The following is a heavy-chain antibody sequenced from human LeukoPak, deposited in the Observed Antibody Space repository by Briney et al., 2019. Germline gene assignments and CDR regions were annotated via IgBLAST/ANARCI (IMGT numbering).Heavy chain of an antibody. V-gene: IGHV4-39*07. J-gene: IGHJ6*03. D-gene: IGHD3-3*01. Sequence: SETLSLTCTVSGGSISSSSYYWGWIRQSPGKGLEWIGSIYFSGGTYYNPSLKSRVTISVDTSKNQFSLKLSSVTAADTAVYYCARGGPWSGYYRYYYMDVWGKGTTVTVSS. CDR1: GGSISSSSYY. CDR2: IYFSGGT. CDR3: ARGGPWSGYYRYYYMDV.